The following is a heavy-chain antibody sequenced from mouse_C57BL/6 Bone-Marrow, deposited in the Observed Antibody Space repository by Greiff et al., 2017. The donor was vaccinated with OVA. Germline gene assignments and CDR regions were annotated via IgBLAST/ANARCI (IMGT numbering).Heavy chain of an antibody. CDR2: IDPSDSET. J-gene: IGHJ4*01. Sequence: QVQLQQSGAELAKPGASVKLSCKASGYTFTSYWMHWVKQRPIQGLEWIGNIDPSDSETHYNQKFKDKATLTVDKSSSTAYMQLSSLTSEDSAVYYCAREGYGNYPDYWGQGTSVTVSS. CDR1: GYTFTSYW. CDR3: AREGYGNYPDY. D-gene: IGHD2-10*02. V-gene: IGHV1-52*01.